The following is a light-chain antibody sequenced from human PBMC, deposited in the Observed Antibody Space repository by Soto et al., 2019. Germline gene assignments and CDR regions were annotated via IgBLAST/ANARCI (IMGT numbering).Light chain of an antibody. CDR3: SSYTSASTPLV. CDR2: DVS. J-gene: IGLJ2*01. CDR1: GSDVGGYNY. Sequence: QSALTQPASVSGSPGQSTTISCTGTGSDVGGYNYVSWYQQHPGKAPKVMIYDVSNRPSGVSNRFSGSKSGNTASLTISGLQAEDEADYYCSSYTSASTPLVFGGGTKVTVL. V-gene: IGLV2-14*01.